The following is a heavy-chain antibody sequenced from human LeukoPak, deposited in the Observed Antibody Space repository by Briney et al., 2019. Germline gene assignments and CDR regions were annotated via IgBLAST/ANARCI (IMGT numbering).Heavy chain of an antibody. CDR3: ARDRITFGGLEDQ. CDR2: MNPNSGNT. Sequence: ASVKVSCKASGYTFTSYDINWVRQATGQGLEWMGWMNPNSGNTGYAQKFQGRVTMTRNTSISTAYMELSSLRSEDTAVYYCARDRITFGGLEDQWGQGTLVTVSS. V-gene: IGHV1-8*01. CDR1: GYTFTSYD. D-gene: IGHD3-16*01. J-gene: IGHJ4*02.